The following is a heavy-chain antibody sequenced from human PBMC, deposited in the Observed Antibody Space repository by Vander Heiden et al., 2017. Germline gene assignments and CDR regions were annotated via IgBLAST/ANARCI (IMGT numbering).Heavy chain of an antibody. Sequence: VQLVESGGGVVQPGRSRRLSCAASGFTFGSYGMHWVRQAPGKGLEWVAVISYDGSNKYYADSVKGRFTISRDNSKNTLYLQMNSLRAEDTAVYYCANTIFGVVADAFDIWGQGTMVTVSS. V-gene: IGHV3-30*18. CDR2: ISYDGSNK. J-gene: IGHJ3*02. CDR3: ANTIFGVVADAFDI. CDR1: GFTFGSYG. D-gene: IGHD3-3*01.